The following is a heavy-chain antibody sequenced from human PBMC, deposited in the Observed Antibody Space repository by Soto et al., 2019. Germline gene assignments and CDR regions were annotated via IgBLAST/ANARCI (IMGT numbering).Heavy chain of an antibody. CDR3: ARGVPSCSGGSCYSGDFEY. CDR1: GGSISSSNW. J-gene: IGHJ4*02. Sequence: QVQLQESGPGLVKPSGTLSLTCAVSGGSISSSNWWSWVRQPPGKGLEGIGEIYHSGSTNYNPSLKSRVTISVDKSKNQLSLKLSSVTDADTAVYYCARGVPSCSGGSCYSGDFEYCGQGTLVSVSS. D-gene: IGHD2-15*01. CDR2: IYHSGST. V-gene: IGHV4-4*02.